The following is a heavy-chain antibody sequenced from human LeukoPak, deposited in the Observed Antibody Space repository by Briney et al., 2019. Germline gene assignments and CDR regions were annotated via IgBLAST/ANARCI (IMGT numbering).Heavy chain of an antibody. J-gene: IGHJ4*02. D-gene: IGHD2-2*01. CDR3: ARNMYQPSLIDY. CDR1: GFTFSLYA. CDR2: IYIGSGDI. Sequence: GGSLRLSCPASGFTFSLYAMNWVRQAPGKGLEWVACIYIGSGDIHYADSVRGRFTISRDNPNNTLYMQMKSLRAEHTAVYYCARNMYQPSLIDYWGQGTLVTVSS. V-gene: IGHV3-21*06.